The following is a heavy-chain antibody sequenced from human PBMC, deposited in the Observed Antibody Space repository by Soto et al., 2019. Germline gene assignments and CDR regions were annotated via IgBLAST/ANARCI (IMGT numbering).Heavy chain of an antibody. Sequence: PGVSLRLSCAASGFIFTNYAMTWVRQAPGKGLEWVSSISATDGGGTYYTDSVKGRFTISRDNSKNTLFLQMNSLRAEDTAVYYCARSEYSTTAGMWCSYWGLGTLVTVSS. D-gene: IGHD2-8*02. V-gene: IGHV3-23*01. J-gene: IGHJ4*02. CDR1: GFIFTNYA. CDR2: ISATDGGGT. CDR3: ARSEYSTTAGMWCSY.